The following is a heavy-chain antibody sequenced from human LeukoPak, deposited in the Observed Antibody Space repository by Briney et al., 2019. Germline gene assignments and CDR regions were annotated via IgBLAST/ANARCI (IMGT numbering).Heavy chain of an antibody. J-gene: IGHJ4*02. CDR1: GFTFSSYS. V-gene: IGHV3-48*04. D-gene: IGHD4-17*01. CDR2: ISSSSSTI. CDR3: ARSHTVTEPVADY. Sequence: PGGSLRLSCAASGFTFSSYSMNWVRQAPGKGLEWVSYISSSSSTIYYADSVKGRFTISRDNAKNSLYLQMNSLRAEDTAVYYCARSHTVTEPVADYWGQGTLVTVSS.